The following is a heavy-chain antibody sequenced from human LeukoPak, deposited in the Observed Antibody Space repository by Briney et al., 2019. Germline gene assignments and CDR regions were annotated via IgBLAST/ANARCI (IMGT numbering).Heavy chain of an antibody. CDR2: IYSGGST. Sequence: GGSLRLSCAASGFTFSSYAMSWVRQAPGKGLEWVSVIYSGGSTYYADSVKGRFTISRDNSKNTLYLQMNSLRAEDTAIFYCAKSLFTSATGTGRAFHIWGQGTRVTVSS. D-gene: IGHD1-1*01. CDR1: GFTFSSYA. J-gene: IGHJ3*02. CDR3: AKSLFTSATGTGRAFHI. V-gene: IGHV3-23*03.